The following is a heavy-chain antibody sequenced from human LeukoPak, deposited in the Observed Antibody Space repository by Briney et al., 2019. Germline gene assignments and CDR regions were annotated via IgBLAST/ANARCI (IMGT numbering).Heavy chain of an antibody. Sequence: GGSLRLSCAASGFTFSSHAMGWVRQAPGKGLGWVSGIGGLGGSTYYAGSVKGRFTISRDNSQNTLYLHMNSLRADDTAVYYCARDPGVVAFHYFDYWGQGSLVTVSS. J-gene: IGHJ4*02. V-gene: IGHV3-23*01. D-gene: IGHD3-3*01. CDR1: GFTFSSHA. CDR2: IGGLGGST. CDR3: ARDPGVVAFHYFDY.